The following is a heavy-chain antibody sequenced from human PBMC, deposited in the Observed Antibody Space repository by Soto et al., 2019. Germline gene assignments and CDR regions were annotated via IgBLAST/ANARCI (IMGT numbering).Heavy chain of an antibody. V-gene: IGHV1-3*01. J-gene: IGHJ6*03. D-gene: IGHD2-2*01. CDR1: GYTFTSYA. CDR3: ARSHGSSPYYYYMDV. Sequence: ASVKVSCKASGYTFTSYAMHWVRQAPGQGLEWMGWINAGNGNTKYSQKFQGRVTITRDTSASTAYMELSSLRSEDTAVYYCARSHGSSPYYYYMDVWGKGTTVTVSS. CDR2: INAGNGNT.